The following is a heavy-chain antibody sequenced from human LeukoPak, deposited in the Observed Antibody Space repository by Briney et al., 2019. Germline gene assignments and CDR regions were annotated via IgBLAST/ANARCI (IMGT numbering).Heavy chain of an antibody. CDR2: VRFDGTNK. CDR1: GFTFGDYG. D-gene: IGHD6-19*01. Sequence: PGGSLRLSCAASGFTFGDYGMHWVRQAPGKGLEWVGSVRFDGTNKYYRDSVRGRFTLSRDNSNNTLFLLMNHLTLEDAGVYYCAREREPWLLRNYFDHWGRGSLVTVSS. J-gene: IGHJ4*02. CDR3: AREREPWLLRNYFDH. V-gene: IGHV3-30*02.